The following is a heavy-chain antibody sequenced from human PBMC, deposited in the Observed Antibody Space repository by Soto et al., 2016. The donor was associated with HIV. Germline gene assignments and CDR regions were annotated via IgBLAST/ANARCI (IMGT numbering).Heavy chain of an antibody. J-gene: IGHJ4*02. CDR1: GGSMSSGSYY. V-gene: IGHV4-31*03. CDR3: ARVVGNTLSVFTLWTT. D-gene: IGHD4-17*01. Sequence: QVQLQESGPGLVKPSQTLSLTCTVSGGSMSSGSYYWSWIRQHPGQGLEWIGYIYYSGSTYYNPSLKXRITISVDTSKNQFSLKLRSVTAADTAVYYCARVVGNTLSVFTLWTTWGQGTWSRLL. CDR2: IYYSGST.